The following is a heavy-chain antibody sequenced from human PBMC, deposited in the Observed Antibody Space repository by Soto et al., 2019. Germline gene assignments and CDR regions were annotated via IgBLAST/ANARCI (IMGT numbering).Heavy chain of an antibody. J-gene: IGHJ5*02. D-gene: IGHD3-3*01. V-gene: IGHV4-31*03. CDR1: CGSISSGGYY. CDR3: ARVQSLFGVVSNWFDP. CDR2: IFHSGRT. Sequence: QVQLQESGPGLVEPSQTLSLNCTVSCGSISSGGYYWSWIRQHPGKGLEWIGNIFHSGRTYYNPSLKSRLTMYVDASKNQFSLRLNSVTAADTAVYYCARVQSLFGVVSNWFDPWGLGTLVTVSS.